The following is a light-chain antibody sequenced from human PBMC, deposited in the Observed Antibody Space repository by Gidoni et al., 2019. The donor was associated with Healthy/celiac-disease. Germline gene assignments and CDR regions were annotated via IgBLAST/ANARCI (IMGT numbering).Light chain of an antibody. Sequence: VMTQSPATLSVSPGERATLSCRASQSVSSNLAWYQQKPGQAPRLLIYGASTRATGIPARFSGSGSGTEFTPTISRLQSEDFAVYYCHQYNNWWTFGQGTKVEIK. CDR3: HQYNNWWT. J-gene: IGKJ1*01. CDR2: GAS. CDR1: QSVSSN. V-gene: IGKV3-15*01.